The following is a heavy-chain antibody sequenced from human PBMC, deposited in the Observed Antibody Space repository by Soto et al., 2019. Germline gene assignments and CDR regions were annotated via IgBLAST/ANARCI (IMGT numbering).Heavy chain of an antibody. V-gene: IGHV5-51*01. CDR1: GSSYTSYE. Sequence: PVVSLPVSLTGSGSSYTSYEFGWMRPLPGKCLEWMGLIYPGDSDTRYSPSFQGQVTISADKSISTAYRQWSSLKASDTAMYYCARHHCSRTNCHKGMDVWGQG. CDR3: ARHHCSRTNCHKGMDV. CDR2: IYPGDSDT. D-gene: IGHD2-2*02. J-gene: IGHJ6*02.